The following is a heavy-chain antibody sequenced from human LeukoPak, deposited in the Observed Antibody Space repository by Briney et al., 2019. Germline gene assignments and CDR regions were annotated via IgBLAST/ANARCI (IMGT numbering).Heavy chain of an antibody. D-gene: IGHD4-17*01. Sequence: GGSLRLSCAASGFTFSTYWMTWVRQAPGKGLEWVATINQHASEKYYVDSVKGRFTISRDNAKDPLNLQMDSLRAEDTAVYFCARDGGHYGDLDYWGQGTLVTVSS. J-gene: IGHJ4*02. CDR3: ARDGGHYGDLDY. V-gene: IGHV3-7*01. CDR1: GFTFSTYW. CDR2: INQHASEK.